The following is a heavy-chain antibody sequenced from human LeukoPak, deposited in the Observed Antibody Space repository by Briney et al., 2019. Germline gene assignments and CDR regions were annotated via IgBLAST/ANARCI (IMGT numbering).Heavy chain of an antibody. CDR1: GFSFSSYA. CDR2: IYSGGST. Sequence: PGGSLRLPCATSGFSFSSYAMSWVRQAPGKGLEWVSLIYSGGSTYYADSVKGRFTISRDNSKNTLYLQMNSLRAEDTAVYYCASYSSLDYWGQGALVTVSS. V-gene: IGHV3-66*01. CDR3: ASYSSLDY. J-gene: IGHJ4*02. D-gene: IGHD6-19*01.